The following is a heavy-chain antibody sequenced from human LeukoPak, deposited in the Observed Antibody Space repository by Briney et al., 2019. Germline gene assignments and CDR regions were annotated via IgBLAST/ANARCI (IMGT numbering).Heavy chain of an antibody. J-gene: IGHJ4*02. D-gene: IGHD6-19*01. Sequence: GGSLRLSCAASGFTLSSYAMHWVRQAPGKGLEWVAVISYDGSNKYYADSVKGRFTISRDNSKNTLYLQMNSPRAEDTAVYYCARDLFPYSSGWLYYWGQGTLVTVSS. CDR1: GFTLSSYA. CDR2: ISYDGSNK. CDR3: ARDLFPYSSGWLYY. V-gene: IGHV3-30-3*01.